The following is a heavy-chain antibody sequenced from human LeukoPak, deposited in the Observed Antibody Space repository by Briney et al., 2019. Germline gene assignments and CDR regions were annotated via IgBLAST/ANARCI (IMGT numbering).Heavy chain of an antibody. CDR1: GFTFSSYG. V-gene: IGHV3-30*18. CDR2: ISYDGSNK. Sequence: GRSLRLSCAASGFTFSSYGMHWVRQAPGKGLEWVAVISYDGSNKYYADSVKGRFTISRDNSKNTLYPQMNSLRAEDTAVYYCAKAEPGPDYWGQGTLVTVSS. J-gene: IGHJ4*02. CDR3: AKAEPGPDY. D-gene: IGHD1-1*01.